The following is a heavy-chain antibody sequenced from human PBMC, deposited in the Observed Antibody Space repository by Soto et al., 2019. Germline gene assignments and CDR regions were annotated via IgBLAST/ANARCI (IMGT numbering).Heavy chain of an antibody. Sequence: QVQLVESGGGVVQPGRSLRLSCAASGFTFSSCGMHWVRQAPGKGLEWVAVIWYDGSNKYYAASVKGRFTISRDHSKNTLYLQMNSLRAEDTAVYYCARDCAGYSSGWYQRGGFDYWGQGTLVTVSS. CDR2: IWYDGSNK. V-gene: IGHV3-33*01. J-gene: IGHJ4*02. CDR1: GFTFSSCG. CDR3: ARDCAGYSSGWYQRGGFDY. D-gene: IGHD6-19*01.